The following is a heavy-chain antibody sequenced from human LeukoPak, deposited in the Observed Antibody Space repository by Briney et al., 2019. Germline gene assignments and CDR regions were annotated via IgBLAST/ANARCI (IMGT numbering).Heavy chain of an antibody. J-gene: IGHJ4*02. CDR1: GGSFSGYY. Sequence: SETLSLTCAVCGGSFSGYYWSWIRQPPRKGREGIGEINHSGSTNYNPSLKSRVAISVDTSKNQFSLKLSSVTAADTAVYYCARHPGITIFGVPLTSPFDYWGQGTLVTVSS. D-gene: IGHD3-3*01. CDR3: ARHPGITIFGVPLTSPFDY. CDR2: INHSGST. V-gene: IGHV4-34*01.